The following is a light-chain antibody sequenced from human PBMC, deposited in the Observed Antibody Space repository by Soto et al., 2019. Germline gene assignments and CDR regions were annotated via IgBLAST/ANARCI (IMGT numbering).Light chain of an antibody. V-gene: IGKV4-1*01. CDR1: QSLLYSSNNKNY. J-gene: IGKJ2*01. CDR2: WAS. CDR3: QQYYSSPYT. Sequence: DIVMTQSPDSLAVSLGERATINCKSSQSLLYSSNNKNYLAWYHQKPGQPPKLRIYWASTRESGVPDRFSGSGSGTDFTLTISSLQAEDVAVYYCQQYYSSPYTFGQGTKLEIK.